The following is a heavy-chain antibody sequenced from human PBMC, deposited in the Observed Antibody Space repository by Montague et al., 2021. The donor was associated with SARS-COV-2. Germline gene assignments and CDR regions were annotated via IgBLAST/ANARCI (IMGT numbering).Heavy chain of an antibody. CDR2: VYYSGRS. J-gene: IGHJ6*02. Sequence: SETLSLTCTVSVDSISTGHRAWTGEPPAKVLERMGYVYYSGRSSYNSSLKSRVTISVDTSKNQVSLNLRSVTAADTAVYFCVRADRRDPDTPHLYYYKGMALWGQGTTVTVSS. D-gene: IGHD2-15*01. CDR1: VDSISTGH. V-gene: IGHV4-59*01. CDR3: VRADRRDPDTPHLYYYKGMAL.